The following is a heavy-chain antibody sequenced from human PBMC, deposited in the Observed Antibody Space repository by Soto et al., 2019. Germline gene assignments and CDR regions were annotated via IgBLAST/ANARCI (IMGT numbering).Heavy chain of an antibody. CDR3: ARRGSGSYYDY. CDR2: ISGSGGST. J-gene: IGHJ4*02. V-gene: IGHV3-23*01. Sequence: EVQLLESGGGLVQPGGSLRLSCAASGFTFSSYAMRWVRQAPVKGLEWVSAISGSGGSTYYADSVKGRFTISRDNSKNTLYLKMNSLRAADTAVYYCARRGSGSYYDYWGQGTLVTVPS. CDR1: GFTFSSYA. D-gene: IGHD1-26*01.